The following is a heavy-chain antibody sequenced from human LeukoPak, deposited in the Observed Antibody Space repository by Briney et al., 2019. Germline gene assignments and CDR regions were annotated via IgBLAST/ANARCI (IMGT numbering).Heavy chain of an antibody. CDR3: ARLRYSAYGGFDY. D-gene: IGHD5-12*01. Sequence: SETLSLTCTVSGGPISSGSYYWGWIRQPPGKGLEWIGSIYYSGSTSYNPSLKSRVTMSVDTSKNQLSLNLSSVTAADTAVYYCARLRYSAYGGFDYWGQGTLVTVSS. CDR1: GGPISSGSYY. V-gene: IGHV4-39*01. CDR2: IYYSGST. J-gene: IGHJ4*02.